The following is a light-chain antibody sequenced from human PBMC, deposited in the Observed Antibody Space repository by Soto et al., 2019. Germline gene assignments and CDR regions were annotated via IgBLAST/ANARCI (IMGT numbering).Light chain of an antibody. J-gene: IGKJ1*01. V-gene: IGKV3-15*01. Sequence: EIVMTQSPATLSVSPGERATLSCRASHSVTSNLAWYQQKPGQAPRLLIYGASTRATGIPARFSGSGSGTEFTLTISSLQSEDVAVYYCQQYNDWPPWTFGQGNKVEVK. CDR3: QQYNDWPPWT. CDR2: GAS. CDR1: HSVTSN.